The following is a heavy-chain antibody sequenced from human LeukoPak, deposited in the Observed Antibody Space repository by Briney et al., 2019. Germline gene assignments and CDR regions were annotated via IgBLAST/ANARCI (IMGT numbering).Heavy chain of an antibody. J-gene: IGHJ4*02. CDR2: IKIDGSST. D-gene: IGHD6-6*01. CDR1: GFTFSIYA. Sequence: GGSLRLSCAASGFTFSIYAMSWVRQAPGKGLVWVSRIKIDGSSTSYADSVKGRFTISRDNAKNTLYLQMNSLRAEDTAVYYCATDTSSSPLSPLDYWGQGTLVTVSS. V-gene: IGHV3-74*01. CDR3: ATDTSSSPLSPLDY.